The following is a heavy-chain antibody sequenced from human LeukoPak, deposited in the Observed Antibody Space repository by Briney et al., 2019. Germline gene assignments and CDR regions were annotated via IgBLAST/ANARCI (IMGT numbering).Heavy chain of an antibody. Sequence: PGGSLRLSCAASGFTFSSYAMSWVRQAPGKGLEWVSVIYSDGSTYYPDSVEGRFTISRDNSKNTLYLQMSSLRAEDTAVYYCARDSLSPPQGDSWGQGTLVTVSS. V-gene: IGHV3-53*01. J-gene: IGHJ4*02. CDR3: ARDSLSPPQGDS. CDR1: GFTFSSYA. D-gene: IGHD2/OR15-2a*01. CDR2: IYSDGST.